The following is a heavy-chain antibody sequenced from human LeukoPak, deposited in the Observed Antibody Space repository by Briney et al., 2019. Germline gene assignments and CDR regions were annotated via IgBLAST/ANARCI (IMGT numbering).Heavy chain of an antibody. D-gene: IGHD2-15*01. Sequence: ASVTVSCKASGGTFSSYAISWVRQAPGQGLEWMGGIIPIFGTANYAQKFQGRVTITADKSTSTAYMELSSLRSEDTAVYYCARDPLYCSGGSCWPVSDPWGQGTLVTVSS. CDR3: ARDPLYCSGGSCWPVSDP. CDR1: GGTFSSYA. CDR2: IIPIFGTA. J-gene: IGHJ5*02. V-gene: IGHV1-69*06.